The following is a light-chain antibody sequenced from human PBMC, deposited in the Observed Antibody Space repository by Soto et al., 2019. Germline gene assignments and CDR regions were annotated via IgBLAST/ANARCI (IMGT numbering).Light chain of an antibody. CDR1: QGISSY. V-gene: IGKV1-9*01. Sequence: DIQLTQSPSFLSASVGDRVTITCRASQGISSYLDWYQQKPGKAPKLRIYAASTLQSGVPSRFSGSGSGTEFTLTISSLQPEDFATYYCQQLNSYPYTFGQGTKLEIK. CDR3: QQLNSYPYT. CDR2: AAS. J-gene: IGKJ2*01.